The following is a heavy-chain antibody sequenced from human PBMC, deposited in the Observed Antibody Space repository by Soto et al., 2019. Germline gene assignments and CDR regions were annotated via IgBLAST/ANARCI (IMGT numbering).Heavy chain of an antibody. CDR3: AYLPCSGCSCYWFSYSGMDV. Sequence: QITLKESGPTLVKPTQTLTLTCTFSGFSLSTSGVGVAWIRQPPGKALEWLARIYWDDDKRYRPSLETRLTITKDTPKNQVVPTMTNMDSVDTATYYCAYLPCSGCSCYWFSYSGMDVWGQGTTVTVSS. V-gene: IGHV2-5*02. CDR2: IYWDDDK. D-gene: IGHD2-15*01. J-gene: IGHJ6*02. CDR1: GFSLSTSGVG.